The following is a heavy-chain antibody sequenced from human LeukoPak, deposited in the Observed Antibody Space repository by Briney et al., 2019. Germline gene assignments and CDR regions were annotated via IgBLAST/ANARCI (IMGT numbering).Heavy chain of an antibody. CDR1: GYSISSGYY. Sequence: PSETLSLTCTVSGYSISSGYYWGWIRQPPGKGLEWIGSIYHSGSTYYNPSLKSRVTISVDTSKNQFSLKLSSVTAADTAVYYCARDPGSYGYWGQGTLVTVSS. CDR3: ARDPGSYGY. J-gene: IGHJ4*02. V-gene: IGHV4-38-2*02. D-gene: IGHD1-26*01. CDR2: IYHSGST.